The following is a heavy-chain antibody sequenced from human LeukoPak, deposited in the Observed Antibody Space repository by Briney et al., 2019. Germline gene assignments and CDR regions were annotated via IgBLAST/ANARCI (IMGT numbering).Heavy chain of an antibody. CDR3: AIWTSGNY. D-gene: IGHD1-1*01. Sequence: GGSLRLSCAASGFTFNRSWMNWVRDAPGKGLEWVANMDPSGSQKRYVVSVKGRFTISKDNPGTSLYLEMYSLRAEDTAIYYCAIWTSGNYWGQGTPVTVSS. CDR2: MDPSGSQK. J-gene: IGHJ4*02. V-gene: IGHV3-7*01. CDR1: GFTFNRSW.